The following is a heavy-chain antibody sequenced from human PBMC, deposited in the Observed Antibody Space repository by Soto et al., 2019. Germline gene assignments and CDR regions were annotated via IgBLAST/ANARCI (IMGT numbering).Heavy chain of an antibody. V-gene: IGHV4-59*01. CDR1: GGSISDYQ. J-gene: IGHJ4*02. D-gene: IGHD3-16*01. CDR2: IYYSGRT. Sequence: QVQLQESGPGLAKPSETLSLTCSISGGSISDYQWNWIRQPPGKGLEWIGYIYYSGRTNYNPSLKSRLTISLDTSTRQFSLRLRSVTAADKAVYYCARMRGLGEISPYLDYWGQGALVTVS. CDR3: ARMRGLGEISPYLDY.